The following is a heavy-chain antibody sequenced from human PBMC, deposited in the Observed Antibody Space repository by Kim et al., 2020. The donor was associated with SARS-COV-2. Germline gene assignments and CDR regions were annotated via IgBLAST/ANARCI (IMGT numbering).Heavy chain of an antibody. CDR2: IIPIFGTA. V-gene: IGHV1-69*13. D-gene: IGHD3-9*01. Sequence: SVKVSCKASGGTFSSYAINWVRQAPGQGLEWMGGIIPIFGTANYAQKFQGRVTITADESTSTAYMELSSLRSEDTAVYYCAKFEDILTGSRSDWYYYDMDVWGQGTTVTVSS. J-gene: IGHJ6*02. CDR3: AKFEDILTGSRSDWYYYDMDV. CDR1: GGTFSSYA.